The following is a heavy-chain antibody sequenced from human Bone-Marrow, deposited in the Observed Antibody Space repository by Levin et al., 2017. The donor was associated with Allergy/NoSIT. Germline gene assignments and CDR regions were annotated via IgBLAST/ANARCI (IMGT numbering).Heavy chain of an antibody. Sequence: PGESLKISCEASGFTFSSYSMNWVRQAPGKGLEWVSYISSSSSTIYYADSVKGRFTISRDNAKNSLYLQMNSLRAEDTAVYYCAREVVGKGYSSNYWGQGTLVTVSS. V-gene: IGHV3-48*01. CDR1: GFTFSSYS. D-gene: IGHD6-13*01. CDR3: AREVVGKGYSSNY. J-gene: IGHJ4*02. CDR2: ISSSSSTI.